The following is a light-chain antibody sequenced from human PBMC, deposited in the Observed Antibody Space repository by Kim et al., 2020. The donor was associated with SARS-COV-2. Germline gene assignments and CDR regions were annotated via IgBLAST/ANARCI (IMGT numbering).Light chain of an antibody. V-gene: IGKV3-11*01. CDR2: DAS. CDR3: QQRYNWPPIT. Sequence: CPGERATLSCRASQSVSTYLAWYHQKPTQAPRLLIYDASSRATGIPARFSGSGSGTDFTLTISSLEPEDFAVYYCQQRYNWPPITFGQGTRLEIK. J-gene: IGKJ5*01. CDR1: QSVSTY.